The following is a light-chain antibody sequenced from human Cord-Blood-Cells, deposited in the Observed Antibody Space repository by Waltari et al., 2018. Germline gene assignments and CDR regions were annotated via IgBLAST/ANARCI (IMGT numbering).Light chain of an antibody. V-gene: IGLV1-44*01. CDR3: AAWDDSLNGVV. CDR1: SPNIGSNT. J-gene: IGLJ2*01. CDR2: SNT. Sequence: QSVLTQPPSASGTPGKRVTISCSGSSPNIGSNTVNWYQQLPGKAPKLLIYSNTQRPSGVPDRFSASKSCTSASQADSGLQSEDEADDYCAAWDDSLNGVVFGGGTKLTVL.